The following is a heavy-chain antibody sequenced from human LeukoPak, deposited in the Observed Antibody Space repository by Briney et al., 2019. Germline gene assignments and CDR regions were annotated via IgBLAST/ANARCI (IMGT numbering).Heavy chain of an antibody. V-gene: IGHV1-69*13. CDR1: GYTFISYG. CDR2: IIPIFGTA. D-gene: IGHD3-22*01. CDR3: ARVRYYYDSSGYYDPGYYGMDV. J-gene: IGHJ6*02. Sequence: GASVKVSCKASGYTFISYGISWVRQAPGQGLEWMGGIIPIFGTANYAQKFQGRVTITADESTSTAYMELSSLRSEDTAVYYCARVRYYYDSSGYYDPGYYGMDVWGQGTTVTVSS.